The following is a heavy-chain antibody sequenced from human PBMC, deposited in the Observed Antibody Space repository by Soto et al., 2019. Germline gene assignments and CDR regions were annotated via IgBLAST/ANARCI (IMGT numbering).Heavy chain of an antibody. CDR1: GYSFTSYW. D-gene: IGHD6-19*01. J-gene: IGHJ5*02. Sequence: GESLKISCKGSGYSFTSYWIAWVRQMPGKGLECMGIIYPGDSDTRYSPSFEGQVTISADKSINTAYLQWSSLKASDSAMYYCARPFDTSGWYDHWGQGTLVTV. CDR3: ARPFDTSGWYDH. CDR2: IYPGDSDT. V-gene: IGHV5-51*01.